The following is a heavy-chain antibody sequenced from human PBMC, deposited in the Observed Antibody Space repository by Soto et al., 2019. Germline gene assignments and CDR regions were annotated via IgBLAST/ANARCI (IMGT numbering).Heavy chain of an antibody. Sequence: ASVKVSCKASGGTFSSYAISWVRQAPGQGLEWVGGIIPIFGTANYAQKFQGRVTITADKSTSTAYMELSSLRSEDTAVYYCARDLVVVVPAANPTYYYYGMDVWGQGTTVTVSS. CDR3: ARDLVVVVPAANPTYYYYGMDV. CDR2: IIPIFGTA. CDR1: GGTFSSYA. D-gene: IGHD2-2*01. V-gene: IGHV1-69*06. J-gene: IGHJ6*02.